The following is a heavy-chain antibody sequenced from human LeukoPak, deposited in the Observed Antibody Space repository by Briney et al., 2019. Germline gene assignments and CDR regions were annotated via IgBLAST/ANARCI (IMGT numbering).Heavy chain of an antibody. CDR3: ARDDIDSSGYYYDY. CDR1: GGSFSGYY. V-gene: IGHV4-34*01. D-gene: IGHD3-22*01. Sequence: PSETLSLTCAVYGGSFSGYYWSRIRQPPGKGLEWTGEINHSGSTNYNPSLKSRVTISVDTSKNQFSLKLSSVTAADTAVYYCARDDIDSSGYYYDYWGQGTLVTVSS. CDR2: INHSGST. J-gene: IGHJ4*02.